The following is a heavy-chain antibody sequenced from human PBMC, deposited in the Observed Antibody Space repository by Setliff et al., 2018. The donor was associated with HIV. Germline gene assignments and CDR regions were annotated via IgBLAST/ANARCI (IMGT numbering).Heavy chain of an antibody. D-gene: IGHD3-10*01. J-gene: IGHJ6*03. CDR2: ISAYNGNT. Sequence: GASVKVSCKASGYTFTSYGIGWVRQAPGQGLEWMGWISAYNGNTNYAQKLQGRVTMTTDTSTSTAYMELRSLRSDDTAVYYCARVWFGTDYYYYMDVWGKGTTVTVSS. V-gene: IGHV1-18*01. CDR1: GYTFTSYG. CDR3: ARVWFGTDYYYYMDV.